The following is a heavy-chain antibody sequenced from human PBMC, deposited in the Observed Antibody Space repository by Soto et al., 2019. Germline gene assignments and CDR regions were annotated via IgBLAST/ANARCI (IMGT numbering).Heavy chain of an antibody. D-gene: IGHD3-9*01. J-gene: IGHJ2*01. CDR1: RGCISSGGYY. V-gene: IGHV4-31*03. CDR3: ARVVDNLRTGYTFDL. CDR2: IHYSGST. Sequence: QVQLQETGPGLVKPSQTLSLTCTVSRGCISSGGYYWSCIRQHPGKGLKWIGYIHYSGSTYYNRSLKSRVTISVDTSKNQFSLKLNSVTAADTAVYYCARVVDNLRTGYTFDLWGHGTLVTVSS.